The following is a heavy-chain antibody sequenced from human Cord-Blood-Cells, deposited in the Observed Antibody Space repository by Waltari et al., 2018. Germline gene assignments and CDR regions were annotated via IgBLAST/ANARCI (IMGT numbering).Heavy chain of an antibody. V-gene: IGHV4-59*01. Sequence: QVQLQESGPGLVKPSETLSLTCTVSGGSISSYYWSWIRQPPGKGLEWIGYIYYSGSTNYNTSLKSRVTISVDTSKNQFSLKRSSVTAADTAVYYCARGGWELWAQLDYWGQGTLVTVSS. CDR2: IYYSGST. CDR3: ARGGWELWAQLDY. CDR1: GGSISSYY. J-gene: IGHJ4*02. D-gene: IGHD1-26*01.